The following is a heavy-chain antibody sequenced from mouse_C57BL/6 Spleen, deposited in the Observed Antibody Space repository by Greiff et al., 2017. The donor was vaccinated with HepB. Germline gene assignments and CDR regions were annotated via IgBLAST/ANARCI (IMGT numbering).Heavy chain of an antibody. CDR2: INPNNGGT. CDR1: GYTFTDYY. Sequence: EVKLQQSGPELVKPGASVKISCKASGYTFTDYYMNWVKQSHGKSLEWIGDINPNNGGTSYNQKFKGKATLTVDKSSSTAYMELRSLTSEDSAVYYCARSEGWFAYWGQGTLVTVSA. V-gene: IGHV1-26*01. J-gene: IGHJ3*01. CDR3: ARSEGWFAY.